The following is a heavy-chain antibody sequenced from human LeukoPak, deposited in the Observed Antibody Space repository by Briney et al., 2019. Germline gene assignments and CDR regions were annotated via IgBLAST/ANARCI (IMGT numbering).Heavy chain of an antibody. CDR1: GGSISSGGYY. D-gene: IGHD3-22*01. J-gene: IGHJ4*02. V-gene: IGHV4-31*03. Sequence: PSETLSLTCTVSGGSISSGGYYWNWIRQHPGKGLEWIGYIYYSGSTYYNPSLKSRVTISVDTSKNQFSLKLSSVTAADTAVYYCARRVGNSYDSAGGFDYWGQGTLVTVSS. CDR3: ARRVGNSYDSAGGFDY. CDR2: IYYSGST.